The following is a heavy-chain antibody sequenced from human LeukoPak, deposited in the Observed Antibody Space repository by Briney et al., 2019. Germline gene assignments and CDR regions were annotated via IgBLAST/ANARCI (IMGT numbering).Heavy chain of an antibody. J-gene: IGHJ3*02. CDR2: ISSNGGST. CDR3: AKDKDGGVSSSWYELGAFDI. CDR1: GFTFSSYA. V-gene: IGHV3-64*01. Sequence: GGSLRLSCAASGFTFSSYAMHWVRQAPGKGLEYVSAISSNGGSTYYANSVKGRFTISRDNSKNTLYLQMGSLRAEDTALYYCAKDKDGGVSSSWYELGAFDIWGQGTMVTVSS. D-gene: IGHD6-13*01.